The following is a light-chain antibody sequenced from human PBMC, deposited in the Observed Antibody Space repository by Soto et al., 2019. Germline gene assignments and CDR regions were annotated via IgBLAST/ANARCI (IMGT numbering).Light chain of an antibody. CDR1: QSVSSN. Sequence: IVMAHSPATLSVSPGEIAALSCRGSQSVSSNLAWYQQKPGQAPRLLIYGASTRATGTPARFSGSGSGTEFTLTISSLQSEDFAVYYCQEYIQWPPGMFGPGTKVDIK. CDR3: QEYIQWPPGM. CDR2: GAS. J-gene: IGKJ1*01. V-gene: IGKV3-15*01.